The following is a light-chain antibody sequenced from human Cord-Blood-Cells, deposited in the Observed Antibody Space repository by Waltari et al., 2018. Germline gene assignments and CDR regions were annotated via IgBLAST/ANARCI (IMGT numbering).Light chain of an antibody. Sequence: QSALTQPASVSGSPGQSITIPCTGTSSAVGGYNLVSWYQQHPGKAPKPMIYEGSKRPSGVSNRFSGSKSGNTASLTISGLQAEDEADYYCCSYAGSSTPWVFGGGTKLTVL. V-gene: IGLV2-23*01. CDR3: CSYAGSSTPWV. CDR2: EGS. CDR1: SSAVGGYNL. J-gene: IGLJ3*02.